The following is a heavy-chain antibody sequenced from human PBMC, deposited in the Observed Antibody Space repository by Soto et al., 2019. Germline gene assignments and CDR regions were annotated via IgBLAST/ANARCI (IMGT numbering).Heavy chain of an antibody. J-gene: IGHJ4*02. V-gene: IGHV3-21*01. CDR1: GFTFSRGR. CDR3: ARVAY. CDR2: ISSASSET. Sequence: GGSLRLSCEASGFTFSRGRMNWVRQFPGKGLEWVASISSASSETWYADSVKGRFIISRDNAQNSLFLQMNTLRPEDSAIYYCARVAYWGPGTQVTVS.